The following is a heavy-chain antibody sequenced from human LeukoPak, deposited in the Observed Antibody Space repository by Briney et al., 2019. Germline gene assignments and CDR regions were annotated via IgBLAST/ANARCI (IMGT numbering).Heavy chain of an antibody. CDR3: ARDGLGLPKGVWGAPNSTGYFGY. CDR1: GGSISSGSYY. J-gene: IGHJ4*02. Sequence: SQTLSLTCTVSGGSISSGSYYWSWIRQPAGKGLEWIGRIYTSGSANYNPSLKSRVTISVDTSKNQFSLKLSSVTAADTAVYYCARDGLGLPKGVWGAPNSTGYFGYWGQGALVTVSS. CDR2: IYTSGSA. D-gene: IGHD3-22*01. V-gene: IGHV4-61*02.